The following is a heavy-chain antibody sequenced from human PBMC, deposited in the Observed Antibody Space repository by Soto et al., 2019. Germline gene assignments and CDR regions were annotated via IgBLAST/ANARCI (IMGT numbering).Heavy chain of an antibody. CDR2: ISSSGSTI. J-gene: IGHJ4*02. V-gene: IGHV3-48*03. Sequence: PGGSLRLSCAASGFTFSSYEMNWVRQAPGKGLEWVSYISSSGSTIYYADSVKGRFTISRDNAKNSLYLQMNSLRAEDTAVYYCARDRARVTTLWERFDYWGQGTLVTVSS. CDR3: ARDRARVTTLWERFDY. D-gene: IGHD4-17*01. CDR1: GFTFSSYE.